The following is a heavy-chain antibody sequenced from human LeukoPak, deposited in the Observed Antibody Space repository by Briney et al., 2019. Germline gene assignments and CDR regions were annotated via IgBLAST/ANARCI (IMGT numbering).Heavy chain of an antibody. J-gene: IGHJ4*02. V-gene: IGHV1-18*01. CDR3: ARDSVLLWFGESDY. D-gene: IGHD3-10*01. CDR2: ISAYNGNT. CDR1: GYTFTSYG. Sequence: AASVKVSCKASGYTFTSYGISWVRQAPGQGLEWMGWISAYNGNTSYAQKLQGRVTMTTDTSTSTAYMELRSLRSDDTAVYYCARDSVLLWFGESDYWGQGTLVTVSS.